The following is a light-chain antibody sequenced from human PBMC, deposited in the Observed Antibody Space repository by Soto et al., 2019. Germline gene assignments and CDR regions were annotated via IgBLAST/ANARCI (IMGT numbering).Light chain of an antibody. CDR3: ETWDSSLSVVV. J-gene: IGLJ2*01. CDR1: SSNIGNNY. CDR2: DNN. Sequence: QSVLTQPPSVSAAPGQKVTISCSGSSSNIGNNYVSWYRKFPGTAPEVLLYDNNKRPSGIPDRISGSKSGTSATLGITGLQTGDEADYYCETWDSSLSVVVFGGGTQLTVL. V-gene: IGLV1-51*01.